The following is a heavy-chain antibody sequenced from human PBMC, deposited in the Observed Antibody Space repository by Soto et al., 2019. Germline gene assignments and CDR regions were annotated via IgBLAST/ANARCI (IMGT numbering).Heavy chain of an antibody. CDR1: GFTFSSYE. Sequence: GGSLRLSCAASGFTFSSYEMNWVRQAPGKGLEWVSYISSSGSTIYYADSVKGRFTISRDNAKNSLYLQMNSLRAEDTALYYCAKVEQWLVYGAAFDIWRERTMVTVSS. CDR2: ISSSGSTI. CDR3: AKVEQWLVYGAAFDI. V-gene: IGHV3-48*03. J-gene: IGHJ3*02. D-gene: IGHD6-19*01.